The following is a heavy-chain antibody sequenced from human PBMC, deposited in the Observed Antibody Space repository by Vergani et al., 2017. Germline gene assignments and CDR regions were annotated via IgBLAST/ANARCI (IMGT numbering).Heavy chain of an antibody. J-gene: IGHJ6*03. CDR2: INPNSGGT. Sequence: QVQLVQSGAEVKKPGASVKVSCKASGYTFTGYYMHWVRQAPGQGLEWMGWINPNSGGTNYAQKFQGRVTMTRDTSISTAYMELSRLGSDDTAVYYCARVSPDIVVVPAALHNYYYYMDVWGKGP. CDR1: GYTFTGYY. D-gene: IGHD2-2*01. V-gene: IGHV1-2*02. CDR3: ARVSPDIVVVPAALHNYYYYMDV.